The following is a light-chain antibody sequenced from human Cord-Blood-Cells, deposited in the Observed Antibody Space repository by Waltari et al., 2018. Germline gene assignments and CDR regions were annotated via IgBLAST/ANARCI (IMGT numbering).Light chain of an antibody. CDR1: QGISNY. CDR3: QKYNSAPLT. Sequence: DIQMTQSPSYLSASVGDSVTITCRASQGISNYLAWYQQKPGKVPKLLIYAASTLQSGVPSRFSGIGSGTDFTLTISSLQPEDVATYYCQKYNSAPLTFGQGTKVEIK. V-gene: IGKV1-27*01. CDR2: AAS. J-gene: IGKJ1*01.